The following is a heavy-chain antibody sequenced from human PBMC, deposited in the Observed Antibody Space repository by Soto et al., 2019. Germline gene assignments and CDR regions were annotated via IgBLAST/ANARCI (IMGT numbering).Heavy chain of an antibody. CDR3: ASHYYESGYYYYGMDV. Sequence: SVKVSGKASGGTFSSYAISWVRQAPGQGLEWMGGIIPIFGTANYAQKFQGRVTITADESTSTAYMELSSLRSEDTAVYYCASHYYESGYYYYGMDVWGQGTTVTVSS. V-gene: IGHV1-69*13. CDR2: IIPIFGTA. J-gene: IGHJ6*02. D-gene: IGHD3-22*01. CDR1: GGTFSSYA.